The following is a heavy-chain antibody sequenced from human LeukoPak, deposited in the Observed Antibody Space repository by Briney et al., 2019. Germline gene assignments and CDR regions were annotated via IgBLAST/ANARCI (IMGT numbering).Heavy chain of an antibody. CDR2: IYPGDSDT. D-gene: IGHD3-22*01. CDR3: ARRISYYYDSSGYYFDY. V-gene: IGHV5-51*01. J-gene: IGHJ4*02. CDR1: GYSFTSYW. Sequence: GESLEISCKGSGYSFTSYWIGWVRQMPGKGLEWMGIIYPGDSDTRYSPSFRGQVTISADKSISSAYLQWSSLKASDTAMYYCARRISYYYDSSGYYFDYWGQGTLVTVAS.